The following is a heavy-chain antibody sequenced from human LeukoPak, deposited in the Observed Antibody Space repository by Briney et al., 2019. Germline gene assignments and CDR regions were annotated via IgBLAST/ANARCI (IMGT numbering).Heavy chain of an antibody. Sequence: GGSLRLSCAASGFTFSDYWMHWVRQAPGKGLVWVSRINSDGRNTNYADSVKGRFTISRDNAKNTLYLQTNSLRAEDTAVYHCARVSGWYVFDYWGQGTLVTVSS. CDR1: GFTFSDYW. D-gene: IGHD6-19*01. CDR3: ARVSGWYVFDY. V-gene: IGHV3-74*01. CDR2: INSDGRNT. J-gene: IGHJ4*02.